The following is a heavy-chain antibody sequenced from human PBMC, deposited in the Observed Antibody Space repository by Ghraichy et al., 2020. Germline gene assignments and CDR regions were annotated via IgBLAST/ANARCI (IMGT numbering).Heavy chain of an antibody. J-gene: IGHJ3*02. D-gene: IGHD6-19*01. CDR1: GGSVSSGSYY. CDR2: IYYSGST. Sequence: SETLSLTCTVSGGSVSSGSYYWSWIRQPPGKGLEWIGYIYYSGSTNYNPSLKSRVTISVDTSKNQFSLKLSSVTAADTAVYYCARGDLVAVAGTGAFDIWGQGTMVTVSS. V-gene: IGHV4-61*01. CDR3: ARGDLVAVAGTGAFDI.